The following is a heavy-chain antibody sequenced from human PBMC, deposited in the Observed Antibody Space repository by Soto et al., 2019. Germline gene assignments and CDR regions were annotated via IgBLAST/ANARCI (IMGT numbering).Heavy chain of an antibody. CDR3: IKLGNYDFWTNFDY. CDR1: GFTFSGSA. D-gene: IGHD3-3*01. V-gene: IGHV3-73*01. CDR2: IRSKTDNYAT. Sequence: DVQLVESGGGLVQPGGSLKLSCAASGFTFSGSAMHWVRQASGKGLEWVGRIRSKTDNYATAYAASLKGRFTLSRDDSNNTAYLQMNSLKTEDTAVYYCIKLGNYDFWTNFDYWGQGTLVTVSS. J-gene: IGHJ4*02.